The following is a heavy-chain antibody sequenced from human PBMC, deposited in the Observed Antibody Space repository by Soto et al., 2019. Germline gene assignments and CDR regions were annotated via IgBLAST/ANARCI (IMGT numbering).Heavy chain of an antibody. CDR3: ARGPPRGYSYGYFGY. Sequence: PGGSLRLSCAASGFTFSSYAMHWVRQAPVNGLEFVAVISYYLSNKYYADSVKGRFTISRYNSKNTLYLQMNSLRAEDTAVYYCARGPPRGYSYGYFGYWGQGTLVTVSS. J-gene: IGHJ4*02. D-gene: IGHD5-18*01. CDR1: GFTFSSYA. V-gene: IGHV3-30-3*01. CDR2: ISYYLSNK.